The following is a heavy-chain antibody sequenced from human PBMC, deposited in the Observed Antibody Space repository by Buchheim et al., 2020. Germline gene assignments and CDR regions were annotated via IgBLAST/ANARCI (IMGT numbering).Heavy chain of an antibody. CDR3: ARDWGDCANGVCYRPPGY. CDR1: GFTFSSYG. V-gene: IGHV3-30*03. Sequence: QVQLVESGGGVVQPGRSLRLSCAASGFTFSSYGMHWVRQAPGKGLEWVAVISYDGSNKYYADSVKGRFTISRDNSKNTLYLQMNSLRAEDTAVYYCARDWGDCANGVCYRPPGYWGQGTL. CDR2: ISYDGSNK. J-gene: IGHJ4*02. D-gene: IGHD2-8*01.